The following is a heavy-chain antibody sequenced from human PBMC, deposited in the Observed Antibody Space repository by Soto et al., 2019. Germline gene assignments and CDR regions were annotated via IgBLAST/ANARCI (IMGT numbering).Heavy chain of an antibody. Sequence: VGSLRLSGAASGFTFSSYAMSWVRQAPGKGLEWVSAITAGGGSTYYSDSVKGRFTISRDNSKNTLFLQMNSLRAEDTAVYYCAKPYCSGGSCYMYFQHWGQGTLVTVSS. D-gene: IGHD2-15*01. CDR1: GFTFSSYA. V-gene: IGHV3-23*01. CDR3: AKPYCSGGSCYMYFQH. J-gene: IGHJ1*01. CDR2: ITAGGGST.